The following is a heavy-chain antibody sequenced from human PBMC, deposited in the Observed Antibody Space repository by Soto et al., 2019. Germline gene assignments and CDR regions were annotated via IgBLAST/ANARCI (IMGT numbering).Heavy chain of an antibody. J-gene: IGHJ4*02. CDR2: IIPIFGTA. Sequence: QVQLVQSGAEVKKPGSSVKVSCKASGGTFSSYAISWVRQAPGQGLEWMGGIIPIFGTANYAQKFQGRVTITADESTSTAYMELSSLSSEDTAVYYCATAPPQYYYDSSGYYHYFDYWGQGTLVTVSS. D-gene: IGHD3-22*01. CDR1: GGTFSSYA. V-gene: IGHV1-69*01. CDR3: ATAPPQYYYDSSGYYHYFDY.